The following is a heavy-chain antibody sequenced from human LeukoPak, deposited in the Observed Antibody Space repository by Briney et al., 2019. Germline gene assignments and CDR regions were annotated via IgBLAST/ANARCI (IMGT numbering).Heavy chain of an antibody. CDR1: GFTFSSYW. CDR2: IKSDGKT. Sequence: PGGSLRLSCAASGFTFSSYWMHWVRQAPGKGLVWVSRIKSDGKTNYADSVKGRFTISRHNAKNTVSLQMNSLRAEDTGVYYCARAPSEIGGYYPEYFRHWGQGTLVTVSS. CDR3: ARAPSEIGGYYPEYFRH. V-gene: IGHV3-74*01. D-gene: IGHD3-22*01. J-gene: IGHJ1*01.